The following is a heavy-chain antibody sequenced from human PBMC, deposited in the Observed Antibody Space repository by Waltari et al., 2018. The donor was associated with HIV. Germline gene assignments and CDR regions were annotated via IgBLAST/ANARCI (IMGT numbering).Heavy chain of an antibody. CDR1: VSPFSTLY. Sequence: EVQLVESGGGLVKPGGSLRLSCAASVSPFSTLYMSWVRQAPGKGLEWVGRIKSKSHGETTDYAAPVKGRFTISRDDSKRTVSLQMNSLKTEDTAVYYCTTDLGGDYQSLWGRGTLVTISS. D-gene: IGHD4-17*01. V-gene: IGHV3-15*01. J-gene: IGHJ1*01. CDR2: IKSKSHGETT. CDR3: TTDLGGDYQSL.